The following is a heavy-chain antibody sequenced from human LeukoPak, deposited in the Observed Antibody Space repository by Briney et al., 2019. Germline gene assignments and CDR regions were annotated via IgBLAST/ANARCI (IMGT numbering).Heavy chain of an antibody. CDR3: ARVGINWNDPYNWFDP. CDR2: INPNSGGT. J-gene: IGHJ5*02. CDR1: GYTFTGYY. V-gene: IGHV1-2*02. Sequence: GASVKVSCKASGYTFTGYYMHWVRQAPGQGLEWMGWINPNSGGTNYAQKFQGRVTMTRDTSISTAYMELSRLRSDDTAVYYCARVGINWNDPYNWFDPWGQGTLVTVSS. D-gene: IGHD1-1*01.